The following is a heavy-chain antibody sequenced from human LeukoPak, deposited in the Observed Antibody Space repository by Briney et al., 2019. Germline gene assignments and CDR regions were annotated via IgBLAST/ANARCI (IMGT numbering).Heavy chain of an antibody. V-gene: IGHV4-61*02. CDR2: IYTSGST. Sequence: SETLSLTCTVSGDSISSGDYYWSWTRQPAGKGLEWIGRIYTSGSTNYNPSLKSRVTISVDTSKNQFSLKLTSVTAADTAVYYCVRGGWNKFDYWGQGTLVTVSS. D-gene: IGHD3-22*01. J-gene: IGHJ4*02. CDR3: VRGGWNKFDY. CDR1: GDSISSGDYY.